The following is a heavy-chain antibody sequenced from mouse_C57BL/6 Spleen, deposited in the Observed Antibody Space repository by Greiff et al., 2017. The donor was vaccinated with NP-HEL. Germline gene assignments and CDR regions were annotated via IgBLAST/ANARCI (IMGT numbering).Heavy chain of an antibody. V-gene: IGHV1-7*01. CDR2: INPSSGYT. J-gene: IGHJ3*01. CDR1: GYTFTSYW. D-gene: IGHD4-1*01. CDR3: ARSITGTSAWFAY. Sequence: VQLQQSGAELAKPGASVKLSCKASGYTFTSYWMHWVKQRPGQGLEWIGYINPSSGYTKYNQKFKDKATLTADKSSSTAYMQLSSLTYEDSAVYYCARSITGTSAWFAYWGQGTLVTVSA.